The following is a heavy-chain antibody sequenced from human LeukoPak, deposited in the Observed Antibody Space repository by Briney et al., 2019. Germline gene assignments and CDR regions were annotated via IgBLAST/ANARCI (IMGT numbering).Heavy chain of an antibody. V-gene: IGHV1-2*04. Sequence: ASVKVSCKASGYTFTGYYMHWVRQAPGQGLEWMGWINPNSGGTNYAQKFQGWVTMTRDTSISTAYMELSRLRSDDTAVYYCARLVGEYYYGSGSSYYFDYWGQGTLVTVSS. CDR3: ARLVGEYYYGSGSSYYFDY. D-gene: IGHD3-10*01. CDR1: GYTFTGYY. CDR2: INPNSGGT. J-gene: IGHJ4*02.